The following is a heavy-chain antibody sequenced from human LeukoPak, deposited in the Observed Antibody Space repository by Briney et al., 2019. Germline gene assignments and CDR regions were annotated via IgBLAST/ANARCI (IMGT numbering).Heavy chain of an antibody. J-gene: IGHJ6*02. CDR3: ARGGPYSSSPRTLYYNYGMDV. V-gene: IGHV4-59*01. CDR1: GGSISSYY. CDR2: IYNSGST. Sequence: ETRSLTCTVSGGSISSYYWSWIRQPPGKGLEWIGYIYNSGSTNYNPSLKSRITISVDTSKNQFSLKLSSVTAADTAVYYCARGGPYSSSPRTLYYNYGMDVWGQG. D-gene: IGHD6-6*01.